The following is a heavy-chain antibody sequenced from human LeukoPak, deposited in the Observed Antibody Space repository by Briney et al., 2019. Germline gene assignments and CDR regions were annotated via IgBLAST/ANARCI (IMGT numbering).Heavy chain of an antibody. CDR3: ARADSSGYYNYYWGDDAFDI. V-gene: IGHV3-21*01. CDR1: GFTFSSYS. J-gene: IGHJ3*02. CDR2: ISSSSSYI. Sequence: GGSLRLSCAASGFTFSSYSMNWVRQAPGKGLEWVSSISSSSSYIYYADSVKGRFTISRDNAKNSLYLQMNSLRAEDTAVYYCARADSSGYYNYYWGDDAFDIWGQGTMVTVSS. D-gene: IGHD3-22*01.